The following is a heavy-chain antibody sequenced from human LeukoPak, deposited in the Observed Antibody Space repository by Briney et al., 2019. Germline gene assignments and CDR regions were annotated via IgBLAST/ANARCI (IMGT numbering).Heavy chain of an antibody. V-gene: IGHV3-7*01. D-gene: IGHD3-9*01. CDR2: IKQDGSEK. CDR3: ARDTGDWVFDY. J-gene: IGHJ4*02. CDR1: GFTFSNYW. Sequence: GGSLRLSCAASGFTFSNYWMSWVRQAPGKGLEWVANIKQDGSEKYYVDSVKGRFTISRDNAKNSLYLQMNSLRAEDTAVYYCARDTGDWVFDYWGQGTLVTVSS.